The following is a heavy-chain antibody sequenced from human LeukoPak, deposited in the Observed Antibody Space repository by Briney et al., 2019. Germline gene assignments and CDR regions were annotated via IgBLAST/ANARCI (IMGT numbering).Heavy chain of an antibody. J-gene: IGHJ4*02. Sequence: PSQTLSLTCTVSGGSISSGSYYWSWIRQPAGKGLEWIGRIYTSGSTNYNPSLKSRVTISVDTSKNQFSLKLSSVTAADTAVYYCARAGLRFHLLDYWGQGTLVTVSS. CDR1: GGSISSGSYY. D-gene: IGHD5-12*01. CDR2: IYTSGST. V-gene: IGHV4-61*02. CDR3: ARAGLRFHLLDY.